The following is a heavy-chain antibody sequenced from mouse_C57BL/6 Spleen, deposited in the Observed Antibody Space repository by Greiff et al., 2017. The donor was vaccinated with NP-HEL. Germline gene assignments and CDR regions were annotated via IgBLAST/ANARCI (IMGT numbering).Heavy chain of an antibody. CDR3: ARSPYDGHYWYFDV. CDR1: GYTFTDYN. V-gene: IGHV1-22*01. CDR2: INPNNGGT. J-gene: IGHJ1*03. D-gene: IGHD2-3*01. Sequence: EVKLQESGPELVKPGASVKMSCKASGYTFTDYNMHWVKQSHGKSLEWIGYINPNNGGTSYNQKFKGKATLTVNKSSSTAYMELRSLTSEDSAVYYCARSPYDGHYWYFDVWATGTTVTVSS.